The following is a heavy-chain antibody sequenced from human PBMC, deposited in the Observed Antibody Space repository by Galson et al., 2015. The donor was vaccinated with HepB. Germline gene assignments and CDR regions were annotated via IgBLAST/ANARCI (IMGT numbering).Heavy chain of an antibody. V-gene: IGHV3-30-3*01. CDR2: ISYDGSNK. D-gene: IGHD6-13*01. J-gene: IGHJ3*02. CDR3: ARVGEAAAVIYAFDI. CDR1: GFTFSSYA. Sequence: SLRLSCAASGFTFSSYAMHWVRQAPGKGLEWVAVISYDGSNKYYADSVKGRFTISRDNSKDTLNLQMNSLRAEDTAVYYCARVGEAAAVIYAFDIWGQGTMVTVSS.